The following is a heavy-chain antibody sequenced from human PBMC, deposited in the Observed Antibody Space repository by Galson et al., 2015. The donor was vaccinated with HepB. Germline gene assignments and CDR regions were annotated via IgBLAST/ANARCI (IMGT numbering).Heavy chain of an antibody. CDR1: GFTFSSYA. D-gene: IGHD3-16*01. Sequence: SLRLSCAASGFTFSSYAMHWVRQAPGKGLEWVAVISYDGSNKYYADSVKGRFTISRDNSKNTLYLQMNSLRAEDTAVYYCARGLLGVGDAFDIWGQGTMVTVSS. J-gene: IGHJ3*02. V-gene: IGHV3-30*04. CDR2: ISYDGSNK. CDR3: ARGLLGVGDAFDI.